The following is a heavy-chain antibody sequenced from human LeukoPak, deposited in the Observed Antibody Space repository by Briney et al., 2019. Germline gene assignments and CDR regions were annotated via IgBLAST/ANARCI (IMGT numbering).Heavy chain of an antibody. Sequence: ASVKVSCKTSGYSFTSYDVNWVRQAPGQGLEWMGWISAYSGGTNYAQKFQARVTMTTDTSTSTAYMELRSLRSDDTAVYYCARLSGGWGYFYHWGQGTLVTVSS. V-gene: IGHV1-18*01. CDR3: ARLSGGWGYFYH. J-gene: IGHJ4*02. D-gene: IGHD6-19*01. CDR2: ISAYSGGT. CDR1: GYSFTSYD.